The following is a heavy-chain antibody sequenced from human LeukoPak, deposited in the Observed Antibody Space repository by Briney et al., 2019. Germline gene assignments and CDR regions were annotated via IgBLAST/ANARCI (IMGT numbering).Heavy chain of an antibody. CDR2: ISGSSGRT. J-gene: IGHJ4*02. V-gene: IGHV3-23*01. CDR3: AKRAVTTEHYFDY. D-gene: IGHD4-17*01. CDR1: GFTFSNSG. Sequence: AGGSLRLSCVASGFTFSNSGMTWVRQAPGEGLEWVLGISGSSGRTYYAEYVKGLFTISRDNSKNTLYLQMNSLRAEDTALYYCAKRAVTTEHYFDYWGQGTLVAVSS.